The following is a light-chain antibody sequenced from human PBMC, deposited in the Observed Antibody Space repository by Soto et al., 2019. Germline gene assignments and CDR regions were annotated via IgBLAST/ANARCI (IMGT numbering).Light chain of an antibody. CDR1: QSVSSR. J-gene: IGKJ5*01. CDR2: GAS. V-gene: IGKV3-20*01. CDR3: QHYAGGSRIT. Sequence: ELVMTQSPGTLSLSPGERATLSCRASQSVSSRLAWYQQKPGQAPRLLISGASSRATGIPDRFSGSGFGTDFTLTISRLEPEDFALYYCQHYAGGSRITFGQGTRLEIK.